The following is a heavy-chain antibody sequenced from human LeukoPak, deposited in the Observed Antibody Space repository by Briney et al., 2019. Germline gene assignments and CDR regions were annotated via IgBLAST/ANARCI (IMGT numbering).Heavy chain of an antibody. CDR3: ARRLVDSSASQVSDH. J-gene: IGHJ4*02. Sequence: SETLSLTCAVYGGSFSGYYWSWIRQSPGEGLEWIGEINDSGVANCNPSLESRVILSVDTSKNQFSLRLSSVTAADTAVYYCARRLVDSSASQVSDHWGQGTLVTVSS. CDR2: INDSGVA. V-gene: IGHV4-34*01. CDR1: GGSFSGYY. D-gene: IGHD2-2*01.